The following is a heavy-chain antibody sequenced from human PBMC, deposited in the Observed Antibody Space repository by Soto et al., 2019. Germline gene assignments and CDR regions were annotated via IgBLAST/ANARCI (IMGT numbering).Heavy chain of an antibody. CDR3: ATDSRTTLPEIRFDY. V-gene: IGHV3-15*01. CDR1: GFTFSDYY. D-gene: IGHD1-26*01. CDR2: VKSKADGGSG. J-gene: IGHJ4*01. Sequence: GGSLRLSCAASGFTFSDYYMDWVRQVPGKGQEWVGRVKSKADGGSGDYAAPVKGRFVVSRDDSKDIVYLQMNSLKIEDTGFFYCATDSRTTLPEIRFDYWGHGTQVTFPS.